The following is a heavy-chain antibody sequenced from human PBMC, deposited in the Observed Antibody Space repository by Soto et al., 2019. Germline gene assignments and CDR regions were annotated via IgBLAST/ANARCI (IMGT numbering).Heavy chain of an antibody. J-gene: IGHJ5*02. CDR3: ARDRVTMIVGNWFDP. CDR1: GGSISSGDYY. CDR2: IYYSGST. Sequence: QVQLQESGPGLVKPSQTLSLTCTVSGGSISSGDYYWSWIRQPPGKGLEWIGYIYYSGSTYYNPSLKSRVTISVDTSKTQFSLKLSSVTAADTAVYYCARDRVTMIVGNWFDPWGQGTLVTVSS. V-gene: IGHV4-30-4*08. D-gene: IGHD3-22*01.